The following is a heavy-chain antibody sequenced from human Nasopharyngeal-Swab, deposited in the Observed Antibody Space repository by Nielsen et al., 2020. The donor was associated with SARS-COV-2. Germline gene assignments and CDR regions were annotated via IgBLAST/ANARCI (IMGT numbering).Heavy chain of an antibody. D-gene: IGHD6-19*01. CDR3: ARVPAVAASRIDY. Sequence: ASVKVSCKASGYTLSTYAMYWVRQAPGQRPEFMGWINAGKGNTYYSQKFQGRVRISRDTSANTVYMELSRLRSEDTAVYYCARVPAVAASRIDYWGQGTLVTVSS. CDR2: INAGKGNT. J-gene: IGHJ4*02. V-gene: IGHV1-3*01. CDR1: GYTLSTYA.